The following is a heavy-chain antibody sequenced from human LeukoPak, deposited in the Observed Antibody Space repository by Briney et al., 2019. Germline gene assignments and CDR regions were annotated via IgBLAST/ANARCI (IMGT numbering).Heavy chain of an antibody. V-gene: IGHV4-34*01. D-gene: IGHD3-10*01. J-gene: IGHJ6*03. Sequence: SETLSLTCTVSGGSISSYYWSWIRQPPGKGLEWIGEINHSGSTNYNPSLKSRVTISVDTSKNQFSLKLSSVTAADTAVYYCARRGPYYYYMNVWGKGTTVTISS. CDR2: INHSGST. CDR1: GGSISSYY. CDR3: ARRGPYYYYMNV.